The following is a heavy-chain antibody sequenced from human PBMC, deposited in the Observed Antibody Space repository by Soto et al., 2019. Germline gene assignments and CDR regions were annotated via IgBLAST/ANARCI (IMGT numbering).Heavy chain of an antibody. CDR3: ARAPQHCGPGAWPSRLKR. J-gene: IGHJ1*01. CDR2: INHSGST. Sequence: SETLSLTCAVYGGSFSGYYWSWIRQPPGKGLEWIGEINHSGSTNYNPSLKSRVTISVDTSKNQFSLKLSSVTAADTAVYYCARAPQHCGPGAWPSRLKRWDRGTLITASS. CDR1: GGSFSGYY. V-gene: IGHV4-34*01. D-gene: IGHD2-21*01.